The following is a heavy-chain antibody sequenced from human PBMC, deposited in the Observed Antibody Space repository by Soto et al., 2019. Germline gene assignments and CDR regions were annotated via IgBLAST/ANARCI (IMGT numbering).Heavy chain of an antibody. Sequence: PGGSLRLSCAASGFTFSSYSMNWVRQAPGKGLEWVSSISSSSSYIYYSDSVKGRFTISRDNAKNSLYLQMNSLRAEDTAVYYCARERTIFGVVINYGMDVWGQGTTGTSP. D-gene: IGHD3-3*01. V-gene: IGHV3-21*01. CDR1: GFTFSSYS. CDR2: ISSSSSYI. CDR3: ARERTIFGVVINYGMDV. J-gene: IGHJ6*02.